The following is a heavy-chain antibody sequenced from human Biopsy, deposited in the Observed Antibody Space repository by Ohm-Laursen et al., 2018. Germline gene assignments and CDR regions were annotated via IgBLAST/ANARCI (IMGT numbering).Heavy chain of an antibody. J-gene: IGHJ5*02. D-gene: IGHD3-3*01. CDR2: ISYRGTT. Sequence: TLSLTCTVSGGSIRSNGFYWGWIRQPPGKGLEWIGSISYRGTTSYNPSLKSRVAISVDTSKNQLSLSLKSVTAADTAVFYCARLRGGVVINYSWFDPWGQGILVTVSS. CDR3: ARLRGGVVINYSWFDP. V-gene: IGHV4-39*01. CDR1: GGSIRSNGFY.